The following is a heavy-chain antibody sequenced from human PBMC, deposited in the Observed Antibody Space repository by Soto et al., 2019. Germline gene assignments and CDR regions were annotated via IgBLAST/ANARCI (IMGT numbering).Heavy chain of an antibody. CDR2: FDPEDGET. CDR3: ATGSNWNRAQWFHS. CDR1: GYTLTELS. Sequence: GASVKVSCKVSGYTLTELSMHWVRQAPGKGLEWMGGFDPEDGETIYAQKFQGRVTMTEDTSTDTAYMELSSLRSEDTAVYYCATGSNWNRAQWFHSWGQGTLVTVAS. V-gene: IGHV1-24*01. J-gene: IGHJ5*01. D-gene: IGHD1-20*01.